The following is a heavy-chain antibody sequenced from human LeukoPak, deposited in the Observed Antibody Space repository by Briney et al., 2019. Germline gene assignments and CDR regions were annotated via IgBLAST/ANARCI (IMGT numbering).Heavy chain of an antibody. CDR2: IWYDGSNK. CDR3: ARDFLNMVRGVIGY. Sequence: GGSLRLSCAASGFTFSSYGMHWVRQAPGKGLEWLAVIWYDGSNKYYADSVKGRFTISRDNSKNTLYLQMNSLRAEDTAVYYCARDFLNMVRGVIGYWGQGTLVTVSS. J-gene: IGHJ4*02. V-gene: IGHV3-33*01. CDR1: GFTFSSYG. D-gene: IGHD3-10*01.